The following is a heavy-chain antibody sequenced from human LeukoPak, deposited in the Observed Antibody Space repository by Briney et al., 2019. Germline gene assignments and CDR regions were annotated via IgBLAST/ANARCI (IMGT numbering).Heavy chain of an antibody. V-gene: IGHV4-38-2*02. CDR1: GYSISSGYY. CDR3: ARVGTYYYDSSGTRAGAFDI. CDR2: IYHSGRT. Sequence: SETLSLTCTVSGYSISSGYYWAWIRQPPGKGLEWIGNIYHSGRTYDNPSLTSRVTISVDTSKNQFSLKLSSVTAADTAVYYCARVGTYYYDSSGTRAGAFDIWGQGTMVTVSS. D-gene: IGHD3-22*01. J-gene: IGHJ3*02.